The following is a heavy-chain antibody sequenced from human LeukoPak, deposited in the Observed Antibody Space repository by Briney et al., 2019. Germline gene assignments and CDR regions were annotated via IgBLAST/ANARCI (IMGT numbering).Heavy chain of an antibody. CDR3: ARVGQAGYSGYPLDY. D-gene: IGHD5-12*01. CDR2: INSDGSNT. J-gene: IGHJ4*02. V-gene: IGHV3-74*01. CDR1: GFTFDTYW. Sequence: GGSLRLSCAASGFTFDTYWMHWVRQAPGKGLVWVSRINSDGSNTAYADSVKGRFTISRDNAENTLYLQMNSLRAEDTAVYYCARVGQAGYSGYPLDYRGQGTLVTVSS.